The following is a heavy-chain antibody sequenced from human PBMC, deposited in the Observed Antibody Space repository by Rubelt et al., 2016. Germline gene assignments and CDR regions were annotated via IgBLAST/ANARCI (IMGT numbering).Heavy chain of an antibody. J-gene: IGHJ4*02. D-gene: IGHD3-9*01. CDR3: ARGGILTGLQD. CDR2: IYYSGST. V-gene: IGHV4-39*07. Sequence: QLQLQESGPGLVKPSETLSLTCTVSGGSISSSSYYWGWIRQPPGKGLEWIGYIYYSGSTSYNPSLKSRVTISVDTSKNQFSLKLSSVTAADTAVYYCARGGILTGLQDWGQGTLVTVSS. CDR1: GGSISSSSYY.